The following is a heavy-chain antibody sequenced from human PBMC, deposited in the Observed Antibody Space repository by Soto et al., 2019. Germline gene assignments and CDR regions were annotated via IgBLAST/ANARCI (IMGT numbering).Heavy chain of an antibody. Sequence: GGSLRLSCEASGFMFSTYLMSWVRQAPGKGLEWVANIKQGGNEKFYVDSVKGRFTISRDNAKKSLFLQMNSLRPEDTAVYYCVGALTYEVPYYYYGMDVWGQGTTVTVSS. D-gene: IGHD3-16*01. CDR2: IKQGGNEK. J-gene: IGHJ6*02. CDR1: GFMFSTYL. CDR3: VGALTYEVPYYYYGMDV. V-gene: IGHV3-7*01.